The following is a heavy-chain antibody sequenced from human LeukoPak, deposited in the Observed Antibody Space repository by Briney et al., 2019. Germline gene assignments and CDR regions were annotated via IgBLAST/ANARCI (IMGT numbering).Heavy chain of an antibody. CDR1: GGSISSYY. V-gene: IGHV4-59*01. J-gene: IGHJ4*02. D-gene: IGHD3-16*01. CDR3: ARVITVRGVIFDY. Sequence: PSETLSLTCTVSGGSISSYYWSWIRQPPGKGLEWIGCIYYSGSTNYNPSLKSRATISVDTSKNQFSLKLSSVTAADTAVYYCARVITVRGVIFDYWGQGTLVTVSS. CDR2: IYYSGST.